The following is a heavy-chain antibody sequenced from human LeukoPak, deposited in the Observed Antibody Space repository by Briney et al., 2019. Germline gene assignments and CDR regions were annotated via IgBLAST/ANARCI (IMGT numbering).Heavy chain of an antibody. J-gene: IGHJ4*02. V-gene: IGHV4-30-2*01. Sequence: PSQTLSLTCAVSGGSISSGGYSWSWIRQPPGKGLEWIGYIYHSGSTYYNPSLKSRVTISVDRSKNQFSLKLSSVTAADTAVYYCARRYCSSTSCYADYWGQGTLVTVSS. CDR2: IYHSGST. CDR1: GGSISSGGYS. D-gene: IGHD2-2*01. CDR3: ARRYCSSTSCYADY.